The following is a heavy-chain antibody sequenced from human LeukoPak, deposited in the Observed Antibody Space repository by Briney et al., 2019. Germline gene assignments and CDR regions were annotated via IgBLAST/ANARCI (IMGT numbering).Heavy chain of an antibody. V-gene: IGHV3-11*01. Sequence: GGSLRLSCAASGFTFSDYYMSWIRQAPGKGLEWVSYISSSGSTIYYADSVKGRFTISRDNAKNSLYLQMSSLRAEDTAVYYCARGAHNGISYYDILTGYPTSYGMDVWGQGTTVTVSS. CDR3: ARGAHNGISYYDILTGYPTSYGMDV. CDR2: ISSSGSTI. J-gene: IGHJ6*02. D-gene: IGHD3-9*01. CDR1: GFTFSDYY.